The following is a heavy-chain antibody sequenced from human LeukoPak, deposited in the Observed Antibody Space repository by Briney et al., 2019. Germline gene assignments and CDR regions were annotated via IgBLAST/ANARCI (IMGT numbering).Heavy chain of an antibody. CDR1: GFIFSNYW. D-gene: IGHD5-12*01. V-gene: IGHV3-7*01. CDR3: VRDGGVSGYDLLDY. J-gene: IGHJ4*02. Sequence: GGSMRLSCTASGFIFSNYWMTWVRQAPGKGLEWVAQINQDGSKEYYIDSVKARFSISRDNARNSLSLQMNSLRAEDTAVYYCVRDGGVSGYDLLDYWGQGTLVTVSS. CDR2: INQDGSKE.